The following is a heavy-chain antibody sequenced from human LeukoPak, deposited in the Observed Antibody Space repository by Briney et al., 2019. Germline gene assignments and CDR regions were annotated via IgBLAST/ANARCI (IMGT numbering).Heavy chain of an antibody. Sequence: SQTLSLTCTVSGGSVSSGDYYWSWIRQHPGKGLEWIVSIYNSGSTYYNPSLKSRVTISVDTSKNQFSLKLNSVTAADTAVYYCARDSGYSYGPFDYWGQGTLVTVSS. V-gene: IGHV4-31*03. J-gene: IGHJ4*02. CDR2: IYNSGST. CDR1: GGSVSSGDYY. CDR3: ARDSGYSYGPFDY. D-gene: IGHD5-18*01.